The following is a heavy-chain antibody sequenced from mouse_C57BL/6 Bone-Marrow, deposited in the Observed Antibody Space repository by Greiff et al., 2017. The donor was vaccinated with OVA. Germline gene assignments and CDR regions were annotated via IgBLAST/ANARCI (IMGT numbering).Heavy chain of an antibody. Sequence: VQLKESGPELVKPGDSVKISCKASGYSFTGYFMTWVMQSHGKSLEWIGRITPYNGDTFYNQKFKGKATLTVDKSSSTAHMELRSLTSEDSAVYYCAMYGNSPFDYWGQGTTLTVSA. V-gene: IGHV1-20*01. D-gene: IGHD2-10*02. J-gene: IGHJ2*01. CDR2: ITPYNGDT. CDR1: GYSFTGYF. CDR3: AMYGNSPFDY.